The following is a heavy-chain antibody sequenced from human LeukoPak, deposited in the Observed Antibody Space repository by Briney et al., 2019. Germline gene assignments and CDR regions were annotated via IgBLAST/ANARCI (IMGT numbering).Heavy chain of an antibody. D-gene: IGHD6-19*01. J-gene: IGHJ4*02. Sequence: SETLSLTCTVSGGSISDYYWGWIRQPPGKGLEWIGSIYYSGSTYYNPSLKSRVTISVDTSKNQFSLKLSSVTAADTAVYYCARDSAVAGTGPYYFDYWGQGTLVTVSS. V-gene: IGHV4-39*07. CDR2: IYYSGST. CDR1: GGSISDYY. CDR3: ARDSAVAGTGPYYFDY.